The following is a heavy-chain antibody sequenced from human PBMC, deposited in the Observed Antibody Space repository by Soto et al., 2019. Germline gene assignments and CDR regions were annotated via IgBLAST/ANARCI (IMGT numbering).Heavy chain of an antibody. D-gene: IGHD3-10*01. J-gene: IGHJ6*03. CDR3: ATGRTSMVRGVMGSYYDYMDV. CDR1: GYTFTSYG. V-gene: IGHV1-18*01. Sequence: QVQLVQSGAEVKKPGASVKVSCKASGYTFTSYGISWVRQAPGQGLEWMGWISAYNGNTNYAQKLQGRVTMTTDTSTSTAYMELRSLRSDDTAVYYCATGRTSMVRGVMGSYYDYMDVWGKGTTVTVSS. CDR2: ISAYNGNT.